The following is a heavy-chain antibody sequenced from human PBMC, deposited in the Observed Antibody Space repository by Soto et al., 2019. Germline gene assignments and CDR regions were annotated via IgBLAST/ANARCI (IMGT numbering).Heavy chain of an antibody. V-gene: IGHV3-21*01. D-gene: IGHD2-2*01. J-gene: IGHJ6*02. CDR3: ARGSYCSSTSCYGTDYYYYGMDV. CDR1: GFTFSSYS. Sequence: GGSLRLSCAASGFTFSSYSMNWVRQAPGKGLEWVSSISSSSSYIYYADSVKGRFTISRDNAKNSLYLQMNSLRAEDTAVYYCARGSYCSSTSCYGTDYYYYGMDVWGQGTTVTVSS. CDR2: ISSSSSYI.